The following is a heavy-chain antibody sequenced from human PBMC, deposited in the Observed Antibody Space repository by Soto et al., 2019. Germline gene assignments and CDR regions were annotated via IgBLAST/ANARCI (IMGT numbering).Heavy chain of an antibody. V-gene: IGHV4-59*01. D-gene: IGHD1-26*01. Sequence: QVQLQESGPGLVKPSETLSLTCTVSGGSISSYYWSWIRQPPGKGLEWIGYIYYSGSTNYNPSLKSRVTISVDTSKNQFSLKLSSVTAADTAVYYCARESYSGSLNWFDPWGQGTLVTVSS. CDR3: ARESYSGSLNWFDP. CDR2: IYYSGST. CDR1: GGSISSYY. J-gene: IGHJ5*02.